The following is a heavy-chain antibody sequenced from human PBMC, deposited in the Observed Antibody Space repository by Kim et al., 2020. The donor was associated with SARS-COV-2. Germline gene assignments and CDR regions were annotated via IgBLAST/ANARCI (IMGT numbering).Heavy chain of an antibody. CDR1: GYTFTRYY. CDR3: ARGPRADCSGGSCYYYYYYYYMDV. D-gene: IGHD2-15*01. Sequence: ASVKVSCKASGYTFTRYYMHWVRQAPGQGLEWMGIINPSVGSTSYAQKSQGRVTMTRDTSTSTVYMELSSLRSEDTDVYYCARGPRADCSGGSCYYYYYYYYMDVWGKGTTVTVSS. V-gene: IGHV1-46*01. J-gene: IGHJ6*03. CDR2: INPSVGST.